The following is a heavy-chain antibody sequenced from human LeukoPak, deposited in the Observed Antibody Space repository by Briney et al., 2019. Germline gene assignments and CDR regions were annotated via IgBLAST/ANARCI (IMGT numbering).Heavy chain of an antibody. D-gene: IGHD1-26*01. J-gene: IGHJ4*02. CDR3: AKGRSIGTYYTFDH. Sequence: GGSLRLSCAASGFTVTDYVMTWVRQAPGKGLGWVSSVSASGAMTYYANSVKGRFTVSRDNSKKSLYLQMNSLTAADTAAYYCAKGRSIGTYYTFDHWGQGTLVSVSS. V-gene: IGHV3-23*01. CDR1: GFTVTDYV. CDR2: VSASGAMT.